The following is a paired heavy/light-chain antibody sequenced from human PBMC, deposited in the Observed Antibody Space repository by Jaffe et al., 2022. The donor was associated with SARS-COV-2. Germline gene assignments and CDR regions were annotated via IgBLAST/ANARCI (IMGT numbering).Heavy chain of an antibody. Sequence: EVQLVQSGAEVKKAGESLKISCKGSGYRFASYWIGWVRQMPGKGLEWMGIIFAGDSTVRYNPSFRGQVAISADQSITTAYLQWSSLKASDTAMYFCARQNSYNFPPDYWGQGTLVSVSS. CDR1: GYRFASYW. CDR2: IFAGDSTV. CDR3: ARQNSYNFPPDY. D-gene: IGHD5-18*01. J-gene: IGHJ4*02. V-gene: IGHV5-51*01.
Light chain of an antibody. CDR3: QSYDSSLSGWV. CDR2: TNT. V-gene: IGLV1-40*01. Sequence: QSVLTQPPSVSGAPGQRVTISCTGSSSNIGAGYAVHWYQQLPGSAPRLLIYTNTNRPSGVPDRFSGSRSATSASLVITGLQADDEADYYCQSYDSSLSGWVLGGGTKVTVL. J-gene: IGLJ3*02. CDR1: SSNIGAGYA.